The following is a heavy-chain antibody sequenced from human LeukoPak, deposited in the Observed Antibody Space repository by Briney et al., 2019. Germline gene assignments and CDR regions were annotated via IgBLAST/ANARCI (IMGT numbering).Heavy chain of an antibody. D-gene: IGHD3-22*01. CDR3: AKVGIVLSFIVVVFPTANDSYFDR. CDR1: GFTFSNYA. Sequence: GGSLRLSCAASGFTFSNYAMSWGREAPGEGLEWVSGISGSGGSTYYADSVKGRLTISRDNSKNTLYLQMDSLRAEDTAVYYCAKVGIVLSFIVVVFPTANDSYFDRWGRGTLVTASS. CDR2: ISGSGGST. V-gene: IGHV3-23*01. J-gene: IGHJ2*01.